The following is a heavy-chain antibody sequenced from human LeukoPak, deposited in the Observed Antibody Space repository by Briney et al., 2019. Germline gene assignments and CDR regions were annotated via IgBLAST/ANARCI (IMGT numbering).Heavy chain of an antibody. D-gene: IGHD3-10*01. CDR1: RGSISSYY. CDR3: ARGRTYGSGSYSANWFDP. J-gene: IGHJ5*02. CDR2: MYSSGSA. Sequence: SETLSLTCTVSRGSISSYYWSWLRQPPGKGLEWIGYMYSSGSANYNPSLKSRVTMSVDTSKDQFSLKLSSVTAADTAVYYCARGRTYGSGSYSANWFDPWGQGTLVTVSS. V-gene: IGHV4-59*01.